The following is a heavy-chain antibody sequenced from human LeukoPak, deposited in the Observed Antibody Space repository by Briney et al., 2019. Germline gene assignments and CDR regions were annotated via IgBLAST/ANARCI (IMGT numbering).Heavy chain of an antibody. CDR3: AKATLRTCSGARCYDFDN. Sequence: GGSLRLSCAASGFTFTSYAMSWVRQTPGKGLEWVSTFSGGVDTTYYADSVKGRFTISRDNSKNTLDLEMNSLRAEDTAVYYFAKATLRTCSGARCYDFDNWGQGTLVTVSS. D-gene: IGHD2-15*01. CDR1: GFTFTSYA. CDR2: FSGGVDTT. V-gene: IGHV3-23*01. J-gene: IGHJ4*02.